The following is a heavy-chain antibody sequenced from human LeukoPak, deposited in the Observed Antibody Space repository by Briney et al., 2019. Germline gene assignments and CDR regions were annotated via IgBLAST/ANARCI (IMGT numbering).Heavy chain of an antibody. J-gene: IGHJ4*02. CDR3: AKDKSIAARYGSGFDY. Sequence: SGGSLRLSCAASGFTFSSYAMSWVRQAPGKGLEWVSAISGSGGSTYYADSVKGRFTISRDNSKNTLYLQMSSLRAEDTAVYYCAKDKSIAARYGSGFDYWGQGTLVTVSS. V-gene: IGHV3-23*01. CDR2: ISGSGGST. CDR1: GFTFSSYA. D-gene: IGHD6-6*01.